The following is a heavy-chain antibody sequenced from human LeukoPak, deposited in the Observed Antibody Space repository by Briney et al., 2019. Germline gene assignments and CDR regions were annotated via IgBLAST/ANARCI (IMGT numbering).Heavy chain of an antibody. CDR2: ISGSGGST. D-gene: IGHD6-19*01. CDR1: GFTFSSYA. Sequence: GGSLRLSCAASGFTFSSYAMSWVRQAPGKGLEWVSAISGSGGSTYYADSVKGRFTISRDNSKNTLYLQMNSLRAEDTAVYYCAKDRGAVAVFRWYYFDYWGQGTLVTVSS. J-gene: IGHJ4*02. V-gene: IGHV3-23*01. CDR3: AKDRGAVAVFRWYYFDY.